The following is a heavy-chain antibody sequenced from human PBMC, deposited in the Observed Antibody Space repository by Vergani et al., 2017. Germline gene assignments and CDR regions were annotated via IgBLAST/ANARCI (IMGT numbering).Heavy chain of an antibody. CDR2: ISSSSSTI. D-gene: IGHD4-17*01. CDR1: GFTFSSYS. V-gene: IGHV3-48*04. J-gene: IGHJ4*02. Sequence: EVQLLESGGGLVQPGGSLRLSCAASGFTFSSYSMNWVRQAPGKGLEWVSYISSSSSTIYYADSVKGRFTISRDNAKNSLYLQMNSLRAEDTAVYYCAREVYTVTGRKFDYWGQGTLVTVSS. CDR3: AREVYTVTGRKFDY.